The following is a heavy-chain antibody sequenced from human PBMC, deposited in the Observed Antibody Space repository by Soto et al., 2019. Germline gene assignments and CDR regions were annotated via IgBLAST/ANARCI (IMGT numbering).Heavy chain of an antibody. CDR3: ARVPDR. CDR1: GGSISGGGYS. V-gene: IGHV4-30-2*01. CDR2: IYHRGNT. Sequence: QLQLQESGSGLVKPSQTLSLTCAGSGGSISGGGYSWGWIRKPPGKGLEWVGYIYHRGNTYYNPSLKSRVTISVDRSKNQFSLKLSSVTAADTAVYYCARVPDRWGHGTLVTVSS. D-gene: IGHD2-2*01. J-gene: IGHJ5*02.